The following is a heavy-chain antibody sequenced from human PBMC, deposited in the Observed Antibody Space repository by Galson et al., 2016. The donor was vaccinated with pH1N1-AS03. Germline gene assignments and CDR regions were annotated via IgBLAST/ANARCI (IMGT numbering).Heavy chain of an antibody. V-gene: IGHV1-69*13. CDR2: IIPSLSTP. J-gene: IGHJ6*02. Sequence: SVKVSCKASGGDFRSFAINWMRQAPGQGLEWMGGIIPSLSTPVYAQQFQGRVSITADDSTYTVFMEVNRLTSEDTAVCYCARFDGNFDVWRGRFYYGMDVWGQGTTVKVSS. D-gene: IGHD3-3*01. CDR1: GGDFRSFA. CDR3: ARFDGNFDVWRGRFYYGMDV.